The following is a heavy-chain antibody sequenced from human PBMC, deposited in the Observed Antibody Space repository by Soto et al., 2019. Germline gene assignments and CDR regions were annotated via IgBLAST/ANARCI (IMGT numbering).Heavy chain of an antibody. CDR1: GGSISPYY. CDR2: IYYRGST. Sequence: QVQLQESGPGLVKPSETLSLTCSVSGGSISPYYWSWIRQPPGKGLEWIGSIYYRGSTNNNPSLKRRVSISVDTSKNQFSLKLSSVTAADTAVYSCVRSNYFDYWGQGTLVTVSS. CDR3: VRSNYFDY. V-gene: IGHV4-59*01. J-gene: IGHJ4*02.